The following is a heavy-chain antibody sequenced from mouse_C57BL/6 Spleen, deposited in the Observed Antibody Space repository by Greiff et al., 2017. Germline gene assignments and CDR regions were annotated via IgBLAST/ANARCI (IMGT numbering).Heavy chain of an antibody. CDR1: GYTFTSYW. CDR3: ARSRGSSYALDD. D-gene: IGHD1-1*01. Sequence: QVQLQQPGAELVMPGASVKLSCKASGYTFTSYWMHWVKQRPGQGLEWIGEIDPSDSYTNYNQKFKGKSTLTVYKSSSTAYMQLSSLTSEASAVYYCARSRGSSYALDDWGQGTSVTVSS. J-gene: IGHJ4*01. V-gene: IGHV1-69*01. CDR2: IDPSDSYT.